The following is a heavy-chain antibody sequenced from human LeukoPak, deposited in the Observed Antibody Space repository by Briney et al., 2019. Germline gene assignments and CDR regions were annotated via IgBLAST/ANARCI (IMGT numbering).Heavy chain of an antibody. V-gene: IGHV3-7*01. J-gene: IGHJ4*02. D-gene: IGHD2-15*01. CDR1: GFTFSSYW. Sequence: PGGSLRLSCAASGFTFSSYWMSWVRQAPGKGLEWVANIKQDGSEKYYVDSVKGRFTISRDNAKNSLYLQMNSLRAEDTAVYYCAKDARYCSGGSCYPWYFDYWGQGTLVTVSS. CDR2: IKQDGSEK. CDR3: AKDARYCSGGSCYPWYFDY.